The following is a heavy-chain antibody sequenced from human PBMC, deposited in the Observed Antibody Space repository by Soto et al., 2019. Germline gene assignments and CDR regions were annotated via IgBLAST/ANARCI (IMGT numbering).Heavy chain of an antibody. CDR1: GCTFSDYA. CDR2: IGSGGGGI. J-gene: IGHJ4*02. Sequence: LKLSCAASGCTFSDYAMTWVRQAPGKGLEWVSTIGSGGGGIQYADSVKGRFTISRDTSKATLYLQMNSLRAEDTALYYCAKYASPEPTRTFDSWGRGSLVTVSS. V-gene: IGHV3-23*01. D-gene: IGHD2-2*01. CDR3: AKYASPEPTRTFDS.